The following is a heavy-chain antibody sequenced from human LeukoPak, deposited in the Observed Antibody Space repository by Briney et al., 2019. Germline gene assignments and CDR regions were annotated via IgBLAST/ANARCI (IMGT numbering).Heavy chain of an antibody. CDR1: GFTFSNYE. CDR2: LTTSGSTK. J-gene: IGHJ4*02. Sequence: PGGSLRLSCATSGFTFSNYEMNWVRQAPGKGLEWISYLTTSGSTKYYADSVKGRFTISRDNSKNTLYLQMNSLRAEDTAVYYCARGDGYNWNDFDYWGQGTLVTVSS. V-gene: IGHV3-48*03. D-gene: IGHD5-24*01. CDR3: ARGDGYNWNDFDY.